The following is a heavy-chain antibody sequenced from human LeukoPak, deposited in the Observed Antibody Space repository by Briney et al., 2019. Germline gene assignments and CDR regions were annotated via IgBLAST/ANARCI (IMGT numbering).Heavy chain of an antibody. CDR3: ARRVVRGVRGNWFDP. Sequence: SVKVSCKASGGTFSSYAISWVRQAPGQGLEWMGGIIPIFGTANYARKFQGRVTITTDESTSTAYMELSSLRSEDTAVYYCARRVVRGVRGNWFDPWGQGTLVTVSS. J-gene: IGHJ5*02. CDR1: GGTFSSYA. D-gene: IGHD3-10*01. V-gene: IGHV1-69*05. CDR2: IIPIFGTA.